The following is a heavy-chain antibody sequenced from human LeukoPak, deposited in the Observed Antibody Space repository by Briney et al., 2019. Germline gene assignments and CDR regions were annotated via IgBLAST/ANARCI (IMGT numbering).Heavy chain of an antibody. D-gene: IGHD6-6*01. CDR2: ISSSGSTI. CDR3: ATLAHPVPDFDY. Sequence: GGSLRLSCAASGFTFSSYEMNWVRQAPGKGLEWVSYISSSGSTIYYADSVKGRFTISRENAKNSLYLQMNSLRAEDTAVYYCATLAHPVPDFDYWGQGTLVTVSS. V-gene: IGHV3-48*03. CDR1: GFTFSSYE. J-gene: IGHJ4*02.